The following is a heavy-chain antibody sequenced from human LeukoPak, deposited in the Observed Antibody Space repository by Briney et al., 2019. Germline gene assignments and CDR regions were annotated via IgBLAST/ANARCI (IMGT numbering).Heavy chain of an antibody. Sequence: GGSLRLSCAASGFTVSSNYMSWVRQAPGKGLEWVSVIYSGGSTYYADSVKGRFTISRDNSKNTLYLQMNSLRAEDTAVYYCARAKQLWLQHDYWGQGTLVTVSS. CDR3: ARAKQLWLQHDY. D-gene: IGHD5-18*01. CDR1: GFTVSSNY. CDR2: IYSGGST. J-gene: IGHJ4*02. V-gene: IGHV3-66*01.